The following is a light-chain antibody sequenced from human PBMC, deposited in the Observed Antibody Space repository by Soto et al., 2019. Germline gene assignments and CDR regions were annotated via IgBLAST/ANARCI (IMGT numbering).Light chain of an antibody. J-gene: IGKJ1*01. Sequence: EIVLTQSPGTLSLSPGERATLSCRASHTISSSYLAWYQQKPGQAPRLLIYGASARATGIPAKFSGSGSGTEFTLTISSLQSEDFAVYYCQQYNKWPRTFGQGTRWIS. CDR2: GAS. CDR1: HTISSSY. V-gene: IGKV3D-15*01. CDR3: QQYNKWPRT.